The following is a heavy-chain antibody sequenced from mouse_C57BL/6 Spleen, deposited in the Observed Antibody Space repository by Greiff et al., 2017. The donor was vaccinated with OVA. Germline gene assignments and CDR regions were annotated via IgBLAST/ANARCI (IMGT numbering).Heavy chain of an antibody. D-gene: IGHD1-1*01. V-gene: IGHV1-72*01. CDR1: GYTFTSYW. J-gene: IGHJ3*01. Sequence: QVQLQQPGAELVKPGASVKLSCKASGYTFTSYWMHWVKQRPGRGLEWIGRIDHNSGGPKYNEKFKSKATLTVDKPASTSYIQLSSLASGYSSVYYCARECDGSSSFAYWGQGTLVTVSA. CDR3: ARECDGSSSFAY. CDR2: IDHNSGGP.